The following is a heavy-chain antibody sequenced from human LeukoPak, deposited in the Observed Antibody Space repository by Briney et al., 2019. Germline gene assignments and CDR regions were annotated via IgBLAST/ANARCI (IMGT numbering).Heavy chain of an antibody. CDR1: GFILNNYA. Sequence: GGSLRLPCAASGFILNNYAMRWVPHARGERVEWVSCIRGSGSNIYYADSVKGRFTISRGDYENALDLQMNSLRAEDPPVLYCAKVRGYYVSSGYYLDCWGQGTPVTVSS. CDR3: AKVRGYYVSSGYYLDC. D-gene: IGHD3-22*01. CDR2: IRGSGSNI. J-gene: IGHJ4*02. V-gene: IGHV3-23*01.